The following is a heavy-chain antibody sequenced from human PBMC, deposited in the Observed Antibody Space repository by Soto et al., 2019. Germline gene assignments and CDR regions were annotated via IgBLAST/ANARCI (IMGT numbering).Heavy chain of an antibody. CDR1: GFTFSNCA. CDR2: ISGSGGYT. J-gene: IGHJ4*02. CDR3: AKNPPTRDY. Sequence: GGSLRLSCSASGFTFSNCAMSWVRQAPGRGLEWVSTISGSGGYTYYADSVKGRFTISRDNSKSTLYLQMNSLRVEDTAVYYCAKNPPTRDYWGQGTLVTVSS. V-gene: IGHV3-23*01.